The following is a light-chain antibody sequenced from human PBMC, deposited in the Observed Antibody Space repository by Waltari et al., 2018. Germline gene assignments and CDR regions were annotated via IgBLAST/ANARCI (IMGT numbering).Light chain of an antibody. CDR2: AAS. J-gene: IGKJ2*01. V-gene: IGKV1-8*01. CDR1: QGISSY. Sequence: AIRMTQSPSSFSASTGDRVTITCRASQGISSYLAWYQQKPGKAPKLLIYAASTLQSGVPSRFNGSGSGTYFTLAISCLQSEDFATYYCQQYYSYPRTFGQGTKLEIK. CDR3: QQYYSYPRT.